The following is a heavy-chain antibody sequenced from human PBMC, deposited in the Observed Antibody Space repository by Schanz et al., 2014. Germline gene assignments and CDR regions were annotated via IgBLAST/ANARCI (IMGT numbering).Heavy chain of an antibody. Sequence: VQLVESGGGLVQPGRSLRLSCAASGFTFSTHAMHWVRQAPGKGLEWVALVSSDGNNDYYTDSVKGRFTISRDNSKNTVHLQMNSQRAEDTAVYYCAKQHIVRRVSYLNWFDSWGQGTLVTVSS. CDR3: AKQHIVRRVSYLNWFDS. V-gene: IGHV3-30*18. J-gene: IGHJ5*01. CDR2: VSSDGNND. D-gene: IGHD3-10*01. CDR1: GFTFSTHA.